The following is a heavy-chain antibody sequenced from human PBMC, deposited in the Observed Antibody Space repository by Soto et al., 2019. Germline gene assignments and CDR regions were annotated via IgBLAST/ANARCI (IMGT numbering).Heavy chain of an antibody. Sequence: SQTLSLTCTVSGGSISSYYWRWIRQPPGKGLEWIGYIYYSGSTNYNPSLKSRVTISVDTSKNQFSLKLSSVTAADTAVYYCARITMVRGVIITHPNDAFDIWGQGTMVTVSS. J-gene: IGHJ3*02. D-gene: IGHD3-10*01. V-gene: IGHV4-59*01. CDR2: IYYSGST. CDR1: GGSISSYY. CDR3: ARITMVRGVIITHPNDAFDI.